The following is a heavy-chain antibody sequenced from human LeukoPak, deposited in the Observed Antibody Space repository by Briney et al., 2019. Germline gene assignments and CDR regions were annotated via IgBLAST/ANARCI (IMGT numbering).Heavy chain of an antibody. CDR1: GYTFSSYG. D-gene: IGHD6-19*01. CDR2: ISGYNGDT. Sequence: ASMKVSCKASGYTFSSYGISWVRQAPGQGLEWMGWISGYNGDTNYAQKFQGRVTMTTDTSTSTAYMELRSLRSDDTAVFYCARGLEFRFLTYSSLGFVDYWGQGTLVTVSS. CDR3: ARGLEFRFLTYSSLGFVDY. V-gene: IGHV1-18*01. J-gene: IGHJ4*02.